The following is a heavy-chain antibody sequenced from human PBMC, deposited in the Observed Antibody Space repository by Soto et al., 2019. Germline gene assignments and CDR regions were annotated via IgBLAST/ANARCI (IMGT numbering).Heavy chain of an antibody. CDR1: GYSISRVA. CDR2: INAGNGDT. CDR3: TRSDGYYYYYGMDV. J-gene: IGHJ6*02. Sequence: PVNVACKASGYSISRVALHWVRQNPGQRLEWMGWINAGNGDTKYSQKFQGRVTITRDTSASTAYMELSSLRSEDTAVYYCTRSDGYYYYYGMDVWGQGTTVTVSS. V-gene: IGHV1-3*01.